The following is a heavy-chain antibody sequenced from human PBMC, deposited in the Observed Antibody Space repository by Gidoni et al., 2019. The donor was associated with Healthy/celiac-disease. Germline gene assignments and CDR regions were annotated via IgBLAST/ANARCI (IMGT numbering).Heavy chain of an antibody. CDR1: GGSFSGYY. J-gene: IGHJ3*02. Sequence: QVQLQQWGAGLLKPSETLSLTCAVYGGSFSGYYWSWIRQPPGKGLEWIGEINHSGSTNYNPSLKSRVTISVDTSKNQFSLKLSSVTAADTAVYYCAIRIQLWSDAFDIWGQGTMVTVPS. D-gene: IGHD5-18*01. CDR2: INHSGST. CDR3: AIRIQLWSDAFDI. V-gene: IGHV4-34*01.